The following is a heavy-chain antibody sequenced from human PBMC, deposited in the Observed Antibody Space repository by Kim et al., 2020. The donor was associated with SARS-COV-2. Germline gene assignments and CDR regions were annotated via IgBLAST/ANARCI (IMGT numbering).Heavy chain of an antibody. CDR3: ARDLGLQLWDPGYYGMDV. V-gene: IGHV1-46*01. Sequence: ASVKVSCKASGYTFTSYYMHWVRQAPGQGLEWMGIINPSGGSTSYAQKFQGRVTMTRDTSTSTVYMELSSLRSEDTAVYYCARDLGLQLWDPGYYGMDVWGQGTTVTVSS. CDR2: INPSGGST. CDR1: GYTFTSYY. J-gene: IGHJ6*02. D-gene: IGHD5-18*01.